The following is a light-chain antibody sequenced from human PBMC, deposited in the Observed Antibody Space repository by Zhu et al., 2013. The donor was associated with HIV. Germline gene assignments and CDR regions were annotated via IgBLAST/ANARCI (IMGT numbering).Light chain of an antibody. J-gene: IGKJ4*01. CDR3: QQYGSPSFT. V-gene: IGKV3-20*01. Sequence: EIVMTQSPVTLSVSPGERVTLSCRASQSVSSGLAWYQQKPGQAPRLLIYGATSRATGIPDRFSGSGSGTDFTLTISRLEPEDFTVYYCQQYGSPSFTFGGGTKVEIK. CDR2: GAT. CDR1: QSVSSG.